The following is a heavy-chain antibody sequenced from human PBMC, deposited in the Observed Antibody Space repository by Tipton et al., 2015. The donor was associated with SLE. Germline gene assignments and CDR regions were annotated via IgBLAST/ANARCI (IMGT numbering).Heavy chain of an antibody. J-gene: IGHJ5*02. D-gene: IGHD6-13*01. V-gene: IGHV3-33*01. CDR2: IWYDGSNK. Sequence: QLVQSGGGVVQPGRSLRLSCAASGFTFSSYGMHWVRQAPGKGLEWVAVIWYDGSNKYYADSVKGRFTISRDNSKNTLYLQMNSLRAEDTAVYYCARRGGAAAGSNWFVPWGQGTLVTVSS. CDR3: ARRGGAAAGSNWFVP. CDR1: GFTFSSYG.